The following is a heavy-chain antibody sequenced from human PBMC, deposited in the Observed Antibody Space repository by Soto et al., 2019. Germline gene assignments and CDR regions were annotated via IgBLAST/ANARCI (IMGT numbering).Heavy chain of an antibody. J-gene: IGHJ4*02. V-gene: IGHV2-5*02. CDR1: GFSLSTSGVG. Sequence: ITLKESGPPLVRPTQTLTLTCGFSGFSLSTSGVGVGWIRQPPGKALEWLAVIYWDDSKHYSPSLRSRLTITKDTSKNQVVLTMTNMDPIDTGTYYCAHKGPEDWPLDYWVQGTLVTVSS. CDR3: AHKGPEDWPLDY. D-gene: IGHD3-9*01. CDR2: IYWDDSK.